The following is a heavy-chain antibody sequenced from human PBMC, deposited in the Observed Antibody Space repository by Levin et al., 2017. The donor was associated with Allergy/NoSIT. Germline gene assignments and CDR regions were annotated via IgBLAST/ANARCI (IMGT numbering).Heavy chain of an antibody. CDR3: ARSSYSGNYYYGY. CDR1: GGSISSSSYY. J-gene: IGHJ4*02. CDR2: LYYSGGT. D-gene: IGHD1-26*01. Sequence: RSQTLSLTCTVSGGSISSSSYYWGWIRQPPGMGLEWIGSLYYSGGTYYNPSLKSRVTISVDTSKNQFSLKLSSVTAADTAVYYCARSSYSGNYYYGYWGQGTLVTVSS. V-gene: IGHV4-39*01.